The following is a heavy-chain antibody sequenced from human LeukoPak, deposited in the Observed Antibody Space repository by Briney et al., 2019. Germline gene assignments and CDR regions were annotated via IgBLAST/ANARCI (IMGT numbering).Heavy chain of an antibody. V-gene: IGHV4-4*02. CDR2: ISHSGST. CDR1: GVSISGRNW. J-gene: IGHJ4*02. D-gene: IGHD4-17*01. CDR3: ARASHDYGDYSHFDY. Sequence: PSGTLSLTCAVSGVSISGRNWWSWARKPPGKGLGWIGEISHSGSTNYNPSLKTRVTISVDKSKNQFSLKLSSVTAADTAVYYCARASHDYGDYSHFDYWGQGTLVTVSS.